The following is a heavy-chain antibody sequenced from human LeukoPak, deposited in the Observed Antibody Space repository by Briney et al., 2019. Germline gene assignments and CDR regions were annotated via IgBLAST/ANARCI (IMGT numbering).Heavy chain of an antibody. Sequence: EASVKVSCKASGYTFTSYGISWVRQAPGQGLEWMGWISGYNYNTEYAQKFQGRVTMTTDTSTRTAYMELRSLSSDDTAVYYCARDQPLGHYNFDYWGQGTLVTVSS. V-gene: IGHV1-18*01. CDR2: ISGYNYNT. CDR3: ARDQPLGHYNFDY. CDR1: GYTFTSYG. D-gene: IGHD3/OR15-3a*01. J-gene: IGHJ4*02.